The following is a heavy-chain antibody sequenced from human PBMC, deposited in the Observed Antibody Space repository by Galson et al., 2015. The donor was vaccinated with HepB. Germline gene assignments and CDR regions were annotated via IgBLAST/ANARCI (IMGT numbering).Heavy chain of an antibody. V-gene: IGHV3-30*03. CDR1: GFTFSSYG. CDR2: ISYDGSNK. D-gene: IGHD6-13*01. Sequence: SLRLSCAASGFTFSSYGMHWVRQAPGKGLEWVAVISYDGSNKYYADSVKGRFTISRDNSKNTLYLQMNSLRAEDTAVYYCARPLAEGIAPDYWGQGTLVTVSS. J-gene: IGHJ4*02. CDR3: ARPLAEGIAPDY.